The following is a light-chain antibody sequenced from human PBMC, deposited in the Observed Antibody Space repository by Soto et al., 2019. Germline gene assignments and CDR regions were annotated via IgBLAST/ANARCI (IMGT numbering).Light chain of an antibody. CDR2: DSD. J-gene: IGLJ1*01. V-gene: IGLV1-51*01. CDR3: GAWENSLTVYV. CDR1: SSNIAANS. Sequence: QSVLTQPPSVSAAPGQAVTISCSGSSSNIAANSVSWYQHLPGTAPKLLIYDSDRRPSGIPARFSGSKSGTSATLGITGLQTGDEADYYCGAWENSLTVYVFGSGTKLTVL.